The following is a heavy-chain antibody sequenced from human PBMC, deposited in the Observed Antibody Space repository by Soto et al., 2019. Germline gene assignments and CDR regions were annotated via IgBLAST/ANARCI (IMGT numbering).Heavy chain of an antibody. D-gene: IGHD3-3*01. CDR3: ARHLRLTSSLSWLDP. V-gene: IGHV4-39*01. CDR2: IYYSGST. CDR1: GGSISSSSYY. Sequence: QLQLQESGPGLVKPSETLSLTCTVSGGSISSSSYYWGWIRQPPGKGLEWIGSIYYSGSTHYNPSPKGRVTISVDTSKNPFPLKLSSVTAADTAVYYCARHLRLTSSLSWLDPWGQGTLVTVSS. J-gene: IGHJ5*02.